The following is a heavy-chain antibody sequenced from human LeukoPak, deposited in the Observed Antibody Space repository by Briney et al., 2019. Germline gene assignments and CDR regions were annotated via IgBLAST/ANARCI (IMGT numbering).Heavy chain of an antibody. J-gene: IGHJ4*02. D-gene: IGHD2-2*01. CDR2: IYSTGST. CDR3: ARGPSSKYFDY. V-gene: IGHV4-4*07. Sequence: PSETLSLTCTVSGGSINFYYWSWIRQPAGKGLEWIGRIYSTGSTNYSPSLKSRVTMSVDKSKNQFSLNLSSVTAADTAVYYCARGPSSKYFDYWGQGTLVTVSS. CDR1: GGSINFYY.